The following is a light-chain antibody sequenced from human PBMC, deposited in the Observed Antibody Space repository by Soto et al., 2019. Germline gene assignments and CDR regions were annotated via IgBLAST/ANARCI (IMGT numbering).Light chain of an antibody. Sequence: EIVLPQSHGTLSLSPGARAPLSGRARQSVSNNYLAWYQQKPGQAPRLLIYGASNRATGIPDRFSGSGSGTEFTLTISSLQSEDFAVYYCQHYNNWPPTWTFGQGTKV. J-gene: IGKJ1*01. V-gene: IGKV3D-15*01. CDR1: QSVSNN. CDR3: QHYNNWPPTWT. CDR2: GAS.